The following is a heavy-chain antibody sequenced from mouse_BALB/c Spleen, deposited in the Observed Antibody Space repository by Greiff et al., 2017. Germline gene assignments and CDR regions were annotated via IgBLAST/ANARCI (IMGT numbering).Heavy chain of an antibody. CDR2: INPSTGYT. V-gene: IGHV1-7*01. J-gene: IGHJ4*01. CDR3: ERRDGSSFAMDD. D-gene: IGHD1-1*01. Sequence: VQLKESGAELAKPGASVKMSCKASGYTFTSYWMHWVKQRPGQGLEWIGYINPSTGYTEYNQKFKDKATLTADKSSSTAYMQLSSLTSEDSAVYYCERRDGSSFAMDDWGQGTSVTVSS. CDR1: GYTFTSYW.